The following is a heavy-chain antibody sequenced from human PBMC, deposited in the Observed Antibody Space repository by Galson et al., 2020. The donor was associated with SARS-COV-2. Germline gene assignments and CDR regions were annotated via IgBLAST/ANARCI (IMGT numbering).Heavy chain of an antibody. CDR3: ARGDAVVPDSYYYDYYYGIDV. CDR2: ISYDGNNK. CDR1: GFTFSSYA. D-gene: IGHD2-2*01. Sequence: GESLKISCATSGFTFSSYAMHWVRQAPGKGLEWVAVISYDGNNKHYADSVRGRFSVSRDNSKNMLYLQMNSLRAEDTAVYYCARGDAVVPDSYYYDYYYGIDVWGQGTTVTVSS. J-gene: IGHJ6*02. V-gene: IGHV3-30-3*01.